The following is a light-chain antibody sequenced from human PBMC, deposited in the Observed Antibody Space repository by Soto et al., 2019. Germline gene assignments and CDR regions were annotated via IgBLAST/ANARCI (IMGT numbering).Light chain of an antibody. CDR3: GTWDSSLSDYV. Sequence: QSVLTQPPSVSAAPGQKVTISCSGSSPNIGNNYVSWYQQVPGTAPKLLIYDNNKRPSGIPDRFSGSKSGTSATLGITGLQTGHEADYYCGTWDSSLSDYVLGNGTKLTVL. V-gene: IGLV1-51*01. CDR2: DNN. CDR1: SPNIGNNY. J-gene: IGLJ1*01.